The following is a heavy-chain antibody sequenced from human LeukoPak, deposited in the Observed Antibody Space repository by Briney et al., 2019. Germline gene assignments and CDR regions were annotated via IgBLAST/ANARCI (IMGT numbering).Heavy chain of an antibody. D-gene: IGHD3-22*01. CDR3: ARSPRFGSGYYFRDY. J-gene: IGHJ4*02. CDR1: GYTFTGYY. Sequence: ASVKVSCKASGYTFTGYYMHWVRQAPGQGLEWMGWINPNSGGTNYAQKFQGRVTMTRDTSISTAYMELSRLRSDDTAVYYCARSPRFGSGYYFRDYWGQGTLVTVSS. CDR2: INPNSGGT. V-gene: IGHV1-2*02.